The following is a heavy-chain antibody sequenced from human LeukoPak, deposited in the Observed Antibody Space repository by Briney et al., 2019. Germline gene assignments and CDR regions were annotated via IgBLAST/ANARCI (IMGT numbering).Heavy chain of an antibody. CDR1: GYTFTGYY. CDR2: INPNSGGT. J-gene: IGHJ6*03. Sequence: ASVKVSCKASGYTFTGYYMHWVRQAPGQGLEWMGWINPNSGGTNYAQKFQGRVTMTRGTSISTAYMELSRLRSDDTAVYYCARGGHNWNYYYYMDVWGKGTTVTVSS. V-gene: IGHV1-2*02. D-gene: IGHD1-20*01. CDR3: ARGGHNWNYYYYMDV.